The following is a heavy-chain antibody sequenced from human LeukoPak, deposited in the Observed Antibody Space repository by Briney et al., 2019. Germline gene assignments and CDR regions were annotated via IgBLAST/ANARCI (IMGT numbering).Heavy chain of an antibody. Sequence: GGSLRLSCAASGFTFSSYAMSWVRQAPGKGLEWVAVISYDGTDTYYADSVKGRFTISRDTSKNSLFLQMNSLRGEDTAVFYCARIRGGPIDYWGQGTLVTVSS. D-gene: IGHD3-16*01. CDR2: ISYDGTDT. V-gene: IGHV3-30*03. CDR1: GFTFSSYA. J-gene: IGHJ4*02. CDR3: ARIRGGPIDY.